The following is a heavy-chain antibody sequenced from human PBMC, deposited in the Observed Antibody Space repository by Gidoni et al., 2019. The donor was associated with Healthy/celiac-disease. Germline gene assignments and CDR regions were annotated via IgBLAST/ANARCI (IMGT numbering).Heavy chain of an antibody. CDR3: ARGRRITIFGVAIGYYYGMDV. J-gene: IGHJ6*02. Sequence: KGLEWIGEINHSGSTNYNPSLKSRVTISVDTSKNQFSLKLSSVTAADTAVYYCARGRRITIFGVAIGYYYGMDVWGQGTTVTVSS. D-gene: IGHD3-3*01. V-gene: IGHV4-34*01. CDR2: INHSGST.